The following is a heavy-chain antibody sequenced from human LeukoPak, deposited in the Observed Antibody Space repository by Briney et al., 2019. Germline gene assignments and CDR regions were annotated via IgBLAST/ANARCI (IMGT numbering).Heavy chain of an antibody. CDR3: ARDPSYDSSGYYYVGFDY. CDR2: IYTSGST. Sequence: VKPSETLSLTCTVSGGSISSYYWSWIRQPAGKGLEWIGRIYTSGSTNYNPSLKSRVTMSVDTSKNQFSLKLSSVTAADTAVYYCARDPSYDSSGYYYVGFDYWGQGTLVTVSS. CDR1: GGSISSYY. D-gene: IGHD3-22*01. V-gene: IGHV4-4*07. J-gene: IGHJ4*02.